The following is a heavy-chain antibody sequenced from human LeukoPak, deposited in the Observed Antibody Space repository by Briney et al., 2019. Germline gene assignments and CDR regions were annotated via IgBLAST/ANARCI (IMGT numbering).Heavy chain of an antibody. V-gene: IGHV3-53*01. J-gene: IGHJ4*02. CDR2: IYSGGST. Sequence: PGGPLRISYEAPRSTVDTNYISGVSQAHGWGLAWVSVIYSGGSTYYADSVKGRFTISRDNSKNTLYLQMNSLRAEDTAVYYCARAVPPVMTFDYWGQGTLVTFSS. D-gene: IGHD2-21*01. CDR1: RSTVDTNY. CDR3: ARAVPPVMTFDY.